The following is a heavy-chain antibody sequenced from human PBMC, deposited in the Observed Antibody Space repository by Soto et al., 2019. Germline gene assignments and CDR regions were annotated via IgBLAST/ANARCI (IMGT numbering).Heavy chain of an antibody. CDR2: IKAYSGNT. CDR1: GYTFPTST. J-gene: IGHJ4*02. CDR3: AIADYGDDDY. Sequence: QLQLVQSGAEAKKPGASVKVSCKASGYTFPTSTTSWVRQAPGQGLEWMGWIKAYSGNTNYAQKRQGRVTMTTDTSTNTAYMELRSLTTDDTAIYYCAIADYGDDDYWGQGTLVTVSS. V-gene: IGHV1-18*01. D-gene: IGHD4-17*01.